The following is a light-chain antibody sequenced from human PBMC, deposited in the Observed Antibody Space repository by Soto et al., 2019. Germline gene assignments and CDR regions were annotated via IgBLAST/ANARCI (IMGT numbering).Light chain of an antibody. J-gene: IGKJ1*01. Sequence: DIQMTQSPSSLSASAGDRVTITCRASQSISSYLNWYQQKPGKAPEFLIYAASNLQSGVPSRFSGSGSGTDFTLTISSLQPEDSATYYCQQNYSTPWTFGHGTKVEIK. CDR3: QQNYSTPWT. V-gene: IGKV1-39*01. CDR1: QSISSY. CDR2: AAS.